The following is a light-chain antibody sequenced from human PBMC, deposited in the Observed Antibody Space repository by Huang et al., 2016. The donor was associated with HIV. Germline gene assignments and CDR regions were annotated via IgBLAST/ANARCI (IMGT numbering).Light chain of an antibody. CDR3: QQTYSAVT. V-gene: IGKV1-39*01. CDR2: AAV. CDR1: QTINNY. J-gene: IGKJ1*01. Sequence: DIQMTQSPSSLSASVGDRVTITCRASQTINNYLNWYHQKPGKAPKLLIYAAVSLQSGVPSRFSGSGSGTEFTLTISSLQLEDFATYYCQQTYSAVTFGQGTKVEIK.